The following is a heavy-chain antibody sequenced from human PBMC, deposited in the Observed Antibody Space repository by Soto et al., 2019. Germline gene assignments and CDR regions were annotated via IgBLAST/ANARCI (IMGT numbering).Heavy chain of an antibody. CDR3: TTLTIFPPVGMDV. CDR1: GFTFSNAL. V-gene: IGHV3-15*01. CDR2: IKTKIDGETT. J-gene: IGHJ6*02. Sequence: TGGSLRLSCAASGFTFSNALMSWVRQAPGKGLEWVGRIKTKIDGETTDYAAPVKGRFTSSRDDSKNTLYLQMNSLKTEDTAVYYCTTLTIFPPVGMDVWGQGTTVTVSS. D-gene: IGHD3-3*01.